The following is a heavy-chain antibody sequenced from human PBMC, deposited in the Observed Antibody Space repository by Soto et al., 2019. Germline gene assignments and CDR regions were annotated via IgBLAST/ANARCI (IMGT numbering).Heavy chain of an antibody. CDR1: GFTFSSYA. J-gene: IGHJ4*02. Sequence: EVQLLESGGGLVQPGGSLRLSCAASGFTFSSYAMRWVRQAPGKGLEWVSAISGSGGSTYYADSVQGRFTISRDNSKNTLYLQMTSLRAEDTAVDYCARRGSGSYYDYCGQGTLVTVAS. CDR3: ARRGSGSYYDY. D-gene: IGHD1-26*01. V-gene: IGHV3-23*01. CDR2: ISGSGGST.